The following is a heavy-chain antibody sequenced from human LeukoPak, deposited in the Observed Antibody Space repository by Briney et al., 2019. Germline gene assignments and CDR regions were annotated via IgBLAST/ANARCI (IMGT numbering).Heavy chain of an antibody. CDR3: SRDFGDPTGYYMDV. D-gene: IGHD3-16*01. Sequence: SVKVSCKASGGTFSSYAISWVRQAPEQGRERLGGIIPIFGTANYAQKFQGRVTITTDEATSTAYMELSSLRSEDTGVYYRSRDFGDPTGYYMDVWGKGTTVTVSS. V-gene: IGHV1-69*05. CDR1: GGTFSSYA. CDR2: IIPIFGTA. J-gene: IGHJ6*03.